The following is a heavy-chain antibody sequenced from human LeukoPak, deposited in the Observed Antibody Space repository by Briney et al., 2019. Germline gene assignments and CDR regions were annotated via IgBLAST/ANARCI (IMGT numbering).Heavy chain of an antibody. CDR2: IIPIFGTA. CDR3: AREDSSSPGAFDI. J-gene: IGHJ3*02. CDR1: GGTFSSYA. Sequence: GASVKVSCKASGGTFSSYAISWVRQAPGQGLEWMGGIIPIFGTANYAQKFQGRVTITADKSTSTAYMELSSLRSEDTAVYYCAREDSSSPGAFDIWGQGTMVTVSS. D-gene: IGHD6-6*01. V-gene: IGHV1-69*06.